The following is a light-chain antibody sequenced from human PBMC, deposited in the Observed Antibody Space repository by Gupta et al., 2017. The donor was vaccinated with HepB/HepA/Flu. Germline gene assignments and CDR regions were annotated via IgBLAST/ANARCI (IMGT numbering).Light chain of an antibody. Sequence: QSVLTQPPSASGTPGQRVAISCSGSSSNIGRNYVSWYQQLPGTAPKLLMFRNNRRPSGVPDRFSGSKSGTSASLAISGLRSEDEADYYCAAGDDSLRGPVFGGGTKLTVL. CDR1: SSNIGRNY. CDR3: AAGDDSLRGPV. CDR2: RNN. V-gene: IGLV1-47*01. J-gene: IGLJ3*02.